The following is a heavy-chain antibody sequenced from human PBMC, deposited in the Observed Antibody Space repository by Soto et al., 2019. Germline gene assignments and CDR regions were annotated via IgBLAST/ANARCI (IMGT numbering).Heavy chain of an antibody. CDR1: GGTFSSYA. V-gene: IGHV1-69*13. J-gene: IGHJ5*02. Sequence: ASVKVSCKASGGTFSSYAISWVRQAPGQGLEWMGGIIPIFGTANYAQKFQGRVTITADESTSTAYMELSSLRSEDTAVYYCATETYYYDSSGYYTRGSWFDPWGQGTLVTVSS. CDR3: ATETYYYDSSGYYTRGSWFDP. D-gene: IGHD3-22*01. CDR2: IIPIFGTA.